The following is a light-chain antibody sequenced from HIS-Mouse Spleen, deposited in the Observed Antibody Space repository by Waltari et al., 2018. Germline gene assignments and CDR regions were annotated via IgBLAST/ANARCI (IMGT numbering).Light chain of an antibody. V-gene: IGKV3-15*01. Sequence: EIVMTQSPATLSVSPGERATLPCRASQSVSSNLAWYQQKPGQAPRLLIYGASTRATGIPARFSGSGYGTEFTLTISSMQSEDFAVYYCQKYNNWPLTFGGGTKVEIK. J-gene: IGKJ4*01. CDR2: GAS. CDR3: QKYNNWPLT. CDR1: QSVSSN.